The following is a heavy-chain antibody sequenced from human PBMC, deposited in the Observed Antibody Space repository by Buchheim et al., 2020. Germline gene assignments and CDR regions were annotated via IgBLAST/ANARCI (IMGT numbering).Heavy chain of an antibody. CDR3: ATRGAYCSGGSCLAD. Sequence: EMQLVESGGGLVQPGGSLRLSCAASGFTLSSNWMHWVRQAPGKGLVWVSRINSDGTTTTYADSVKGRFTISRVNAKNTVYLQMNSLRAEDTAVYYCATRGAYCSGGSCLADWGQGTL. CDR1: GFTLSSNW. CDR2: INSDGTTT. D-gene: IGHD2-15*01. V-gene: IGHV3-74*01. J-gene: IGHJ4*02.